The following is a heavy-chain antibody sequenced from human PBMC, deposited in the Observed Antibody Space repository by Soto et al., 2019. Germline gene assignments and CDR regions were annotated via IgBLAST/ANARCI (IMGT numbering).Heavy chain of an antibody. CDR1: GFTFSSYA. CDR3: ARAVGLGSSRLSDYYYYGMDV. CDR2: ISYDGSNK. V-gene: IGHV3-30-3*01. J-gene: IGHJ6*02. Sequence: GGSLRLSCAASGFTFSSYAMHWVRQAPGKGLEWVAVISYDGSNKDYADSVKGRFTISRDNSKNTLYLQMSSLRSEDTAVYYCARAVGLGSSRLSDYYYYGMDVWGQGTTVTVSS. D-gene: IGHD6-13*01.